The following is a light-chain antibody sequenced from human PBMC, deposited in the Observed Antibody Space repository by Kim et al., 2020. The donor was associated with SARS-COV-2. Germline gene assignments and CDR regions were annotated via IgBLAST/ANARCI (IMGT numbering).Light chain of an antibody. Sequence: PPGESATLSGRASQSVSSSYLAWYQQKPGQAPRLLIYGASSRATGIPDRFSGSGSGTDFTLTISRLEPEDFAVYYCQQYGSSPWTFGQGTKVDIK. V-gene: IGKV3-20*01. CDR3: QQYGSSPWT. CDR1: QSVSSSY. CDR2: GAS. J-gene: IGKJ1*01.